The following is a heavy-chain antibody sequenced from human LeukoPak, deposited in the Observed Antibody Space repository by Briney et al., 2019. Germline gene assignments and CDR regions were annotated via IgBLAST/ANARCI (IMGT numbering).Heavy chain of an antibody. CDR2: ISTYNENT. CDR1: GYTFSTYG. Sequence: ASVKVSCKASGYTFSTYGISWVRQAPGQGLEWMGWISTYNENTEYAQKFQGGVTMTTDTSTSTAYMELRSLRSDDTAVYYCAKDPPHSSGPNSPCFEFWGQGTLVTVSS. J-gene: IGHJ4*02. V-gene: IGHV1-18*01. CDR3: AKDPPHSSGPNSPCFEF. D-gene: IGHD6-19*01.